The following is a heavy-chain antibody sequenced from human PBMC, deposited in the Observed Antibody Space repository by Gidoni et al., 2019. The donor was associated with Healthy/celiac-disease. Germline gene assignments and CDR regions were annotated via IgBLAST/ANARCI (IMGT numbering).Heavy chain of an antibody. CDR2: IIPIFGTA. CDR1: GVTFSSYA. J-gene: IGHJ4*02. V-gene: IGHV1-69*06. D-gene: IGHD3-10*01. CDR3: ARGRPPRGSADY. Sequence: QVQLVQSGAEVKKPGSSVKVSCQASGVTFSSYAISWLRQAAGQGLEWVGGIIPIFGTANYEQKYQGRVTITADKSTSTAYMERSSLRSEDTAVYYCARGRPPRGSADYWGQGTLVTVSS.